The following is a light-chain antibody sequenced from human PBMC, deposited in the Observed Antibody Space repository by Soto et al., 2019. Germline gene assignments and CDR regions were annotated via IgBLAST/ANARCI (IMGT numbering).Light chain of an antibody. Sequence: EIMMTQSPATLSVSPGERATLSCRASRSVNADLAWYQQKPGQAPRLLIYDASTRATGIPARFSGSGSGTEFTLTISSLQSEDFAVYYCQQYGSSPWTFGQGTKVEIK. CDR3: QQYGSSPWT. V-gene: IGKV3-15*01. CDR1: RSVNAD. J-gene: IGKJ1*01. CDR2: DAS.